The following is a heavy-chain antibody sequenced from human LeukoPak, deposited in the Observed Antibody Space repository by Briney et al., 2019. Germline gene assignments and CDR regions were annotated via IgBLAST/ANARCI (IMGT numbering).Heavy chain of an antibody. D-gene: IGHD1-26*01. CDR3: ARESGDRGAFDI. V-gene: IGHV1-18*01. J-gene: IGHJ3*02. Sequence: ASVKVSCKASGGTFTSYGISWVLQAPGQGLEWMGWISAYNGNTNYAQKLQGRVTMTTDTSTSTAYMELRSPRSDDTAVYYCARESGDRGAFDIWGQGTMVTVSS. CDR1: GGTFTSYG. CDR2: ISAYNGNT.